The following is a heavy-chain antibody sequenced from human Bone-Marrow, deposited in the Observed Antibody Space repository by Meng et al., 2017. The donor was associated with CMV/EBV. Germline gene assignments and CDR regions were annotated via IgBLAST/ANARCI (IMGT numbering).Heavy chain of an antibody. CDR1: GFTFSSYS. CDR2: ISSSSSYI. D-gene: IGHD3-3*01. V-gene: IGHV3-21*01. J-gene: IGHJ4*02. Sequence: GESLKISCAASGFTFSSYSMNWVRQAPGKGLEWVSSISSSSSYIYYADSVKGRFTISRDNAKNSLYLQMNSLRAEDTAVYYCARPYDFWSGFPPFYWGQGTRVTGSS. CDR3: ARPYDFWSGFPPFY.